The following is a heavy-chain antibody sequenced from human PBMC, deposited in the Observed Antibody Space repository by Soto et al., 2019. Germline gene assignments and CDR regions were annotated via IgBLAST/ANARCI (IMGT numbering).Heavy chain of an antibody. V-gene: IGHV5-51*01. J-gene: IGHJ1*01. CDR3: ARGVDILTGEQPNAEYFQQ. CDR2: IYPGDSDT. Sequence: GESLKISCKGSGYSFTSYWIGWVRQMPGKGLEWMGIIYPGDSDTRYSPSFQGQVTISADKSISTAYLQWSSLKASDTAMYYCARGVDILTGEQPNAEYFQQWGQGTLVTVSS. CDR1: GYSFTSYW. D-gene: IGHD3-9*01.